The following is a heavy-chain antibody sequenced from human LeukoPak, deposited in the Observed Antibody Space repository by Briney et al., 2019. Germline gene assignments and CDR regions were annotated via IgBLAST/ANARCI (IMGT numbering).Heavy chain of an antibody. CDR3: ARHETDSSGYYVGY. V-gene: IGHV4-59*08. CDR1: GGSISSYY. D-gene: IGHD3-22*01. CDR2: IYYSGST. Sequence: SETLSLTCTVSGGSISSYYWSWIRQPPGKGLEWIGYIYYSGSTNYNPSLKSRVTISVDTSKNQFSLKLSSVTAADTAVYYCARHETDSSGYYVGYWGQGTLVTVSS. J-gene: IGHJ4*02.